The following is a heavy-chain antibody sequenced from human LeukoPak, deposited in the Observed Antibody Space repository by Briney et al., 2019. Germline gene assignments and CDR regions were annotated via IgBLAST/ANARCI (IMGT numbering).Heavy chain of an antibody. D-gene: IGHD5/OR15-5a*01. CDR1: GGSIRPCY. J-gene: IGHJ4*02. V-gene: IGHV4-59*01. CDR3: ARAVSFDN. CDR2: IYYSGTT. Sequence: SETLSLTCSVSGGSIRPCYWSWIRQSPGKGVEWIGYIYYSGTTNYNPSLRSRVTISVDSSKNQFSLKLNSVTAADTAIYYCARAVSFDNWGQGTLVTVSS.